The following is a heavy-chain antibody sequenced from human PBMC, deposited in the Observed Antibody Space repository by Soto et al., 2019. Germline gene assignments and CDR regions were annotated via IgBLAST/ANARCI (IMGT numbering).Heavy chain of an antibody. J-gene: IGHJ6*02. Sequence: EVQLVQSGAEVKKPGESLKISCKGSGYSFTSYWIGWVRQMPGKGLEWMGIIYPGNSDTTYSPSFQGQVTISADKSISTAYLQWSSLKASDTAMYYCARMYYYDSSGYYYYYYGMDVWGQGTTVTVSS. CDR2: IYPGNSDT. V-gene: IGHV5-51*01. D-gene: IGHD3-22*01. CDR1: GYSFTSYW. CDR3: ARMYYYDSSGYYYYYYGMDV.